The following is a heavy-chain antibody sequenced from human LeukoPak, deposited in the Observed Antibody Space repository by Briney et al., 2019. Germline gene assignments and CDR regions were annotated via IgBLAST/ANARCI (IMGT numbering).Heavy chain of an antibody. D-gene: IGHD4-17*01. V-gene: IGHV4-59*11. CDR2: ISYIGST. Sequence: SETLSLTCAVSDDSFSSHYRTWIRQPPGKGLEWIGSISYIGSTNYNPSLKSRVTISIDTSKNQFSLKLSSVTAADTAVYYCARDLVTVTKGFDIWGQGTMVSVSS. CDR1: DDSFSSHY. J-gene: IGHJ3*02. CDR3: ARDLVTVTKGFDI.